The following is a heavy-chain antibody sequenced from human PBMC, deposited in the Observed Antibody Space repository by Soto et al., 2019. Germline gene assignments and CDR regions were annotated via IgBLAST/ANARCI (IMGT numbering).Heavy chain of an antibody. J-gene: IGHJ4*02. CDR2: IDSKLDGDKT. CDR3: VTRGTAVASAHLDY. V-gene: IGHV3-15*04. Sequence: VGFVRLSCAASDCTFLKAYMHWVRQSPEQGLEWIGQIDSKLDGDKTDLAATVKGRFTLSRDDSKNTVYLQMNGLEIEDTGMYYCVTRGTAVASAHLDYWGQGTLLTVSS. D-gene: IGHD4-17*01. CDR1: DCTFLKAY.